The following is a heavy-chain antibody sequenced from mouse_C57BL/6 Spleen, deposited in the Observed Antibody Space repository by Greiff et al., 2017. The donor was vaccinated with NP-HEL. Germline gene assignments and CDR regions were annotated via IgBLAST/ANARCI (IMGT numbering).Heavy chain of an antibody. CDR2: ISSGSSTI. Sequence: EVMLVESGGGLVKPGGSLKLSCAASGFTFSDYGMHWVRQAPEKGLEWVAYISSGSSTIYYADTVKGRFTISRDNAKNTLFLQMPSLRSEDTAMYYCARPDYYGAYFDYWGQGTTLTVSS. D-gene: IGHD1-1*01. CDR1: GFTFSDYG. V-gene: IGHV5-17*01. J-gene: IGHJ2*01. CDR3: ARPDYYGAYFDY.